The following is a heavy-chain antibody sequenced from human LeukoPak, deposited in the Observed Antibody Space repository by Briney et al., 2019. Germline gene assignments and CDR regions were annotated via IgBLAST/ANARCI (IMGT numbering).Heavy chain of an antibody. V-gene: IGHV3-33*06. CDR3: AEDFGSYLGAFDI. D-gene: IGHD1-26*01. Sequence: GGSLRLSCAASGFTFSSYGMHWVRQAPGKGLEWVAVIWYDGSNKYYADSVKGRFTISRDNPKNTLYLQMNSLRAEDTAVYYCAEDFGSYLGAFDIWGQGTMVTVSS. J-gene: IGHJ3*02. CDR1: GFTFSSYG. CDR2: IWYDGSNK.